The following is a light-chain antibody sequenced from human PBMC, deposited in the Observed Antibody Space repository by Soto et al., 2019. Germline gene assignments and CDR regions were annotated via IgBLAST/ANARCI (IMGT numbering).Light chain of an antibody. CDR3: QTWGTGFRV. CDR2: LNSDGSH. J-gene: IGLJ3*02. CDR1: GGHSSYA. Sequence: QLVLTQSPSASASLGASVKLTCTLSGGHSSYAIAWHQQQPEKGPRYLMTLNSDGSHSKGDGIPDRFSGSTSGAERYLTISSLQSEDEADYYCQTWGTGFRVFGGGTKLTVL. V-gene: IGLV4-69*01.